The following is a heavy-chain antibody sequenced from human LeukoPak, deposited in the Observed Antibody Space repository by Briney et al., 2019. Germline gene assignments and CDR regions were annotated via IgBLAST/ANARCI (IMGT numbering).Heavy chain of an antibody. D-gene: IGHD5-12*01. J-gene: IGHJ6*01. CDR3: ASLMATTNYYYSYGADF. CDR2: ISSSGSTI. Sequence: GGSLRLSCAASGFTFGGYAMNWVRQAPGKGLEWVSYISSSGSTIYYADSVKGRFTISRDNAKNSLYLQMNSLRAEDTAVYYCASLMATTNYYYSYGADFWGPGATVTVSS. CDR1: GFTFGGYA. V-gene: IGHV3-48*03.